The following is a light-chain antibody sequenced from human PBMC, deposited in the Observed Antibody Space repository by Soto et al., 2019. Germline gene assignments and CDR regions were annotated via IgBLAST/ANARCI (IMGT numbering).Light chain of an antibody. CDR1: QGISSY. Sequence: DIQLTQSPSFLSASVGDRVTITCRASQGISSYLAWYQQKPGKAPKLLIYAASTLQSGVPSRFSGSGSGTEFTLTSSSLQPEDFATYYCQQLNSYPLTFGGGTKVELK. J-gene: IGKJ4*01. CDR2: AAS. V-gene: IGKV1-9*01. CDR3: QQLNSYPLT.